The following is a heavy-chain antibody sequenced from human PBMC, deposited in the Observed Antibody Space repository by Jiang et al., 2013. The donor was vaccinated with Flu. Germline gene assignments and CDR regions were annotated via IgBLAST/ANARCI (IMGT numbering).Heavy chain of an antibody. CDR1: GYSISSGYY. CDR2: IYHSGST. J-gene: IGHJ4*02. CDR3: ARVYSATRGYFDY. Sequence: CTVSGYSISSGYYWGWIRQPPGKGLEWIGTIYHSGSTYYNPSLKSRVTISVDTSKNQFSLKLSSVTAADTAVYYCARVYSATRGYFDYWGQGTLVTVSS. D-gene: IGHD2-8*02. V-gene: IGHV4-38-2*02.